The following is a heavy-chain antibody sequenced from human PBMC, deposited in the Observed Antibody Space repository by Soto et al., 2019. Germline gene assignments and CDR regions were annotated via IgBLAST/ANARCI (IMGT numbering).Heavy chain of an antibody. V-gene: IGHV4-59*01. CDR2: IYYSGST. J-gene: IGHJ2*01. CDR3: ARVAHIVATIMPRNWYFDL. CDR1: GGSISSYY. Sequence: SETLSLTCTVSGGSISSYYWSWIRQPPGKGLEWIGYIYYSGSTNYNPSLKSRVTISVDTSKNQFSLKLSSVTAADTAVYYCARVAHIVATIMPRNWYFDLWGRGTLVTVSS. D-gene: IGHD5-12*01.